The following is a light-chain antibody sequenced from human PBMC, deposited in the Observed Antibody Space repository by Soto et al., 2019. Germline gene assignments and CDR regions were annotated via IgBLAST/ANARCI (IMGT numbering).Light chain of an antibody. J-gene: IGLJ1*01. V-gene: IGLV2-23*02. CDR1: SSDVVTYNL. CDR2: EVT. CDR3: CSYAGSSSSI. Sequence: QSALTQPASVSGSPGQSITISCSGTSSDVVTYNLVSWYQQYPGKAPRLMIYEVTKRPSGVSNRFSGSKSGNTASLTISGLQPEDEADYYCCSYAGSSSSIFGTGTKLTVL.